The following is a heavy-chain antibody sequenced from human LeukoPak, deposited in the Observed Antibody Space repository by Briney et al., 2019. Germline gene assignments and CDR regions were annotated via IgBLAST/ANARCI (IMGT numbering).Heavy chain of an antibody. CDR1: GYSFSTNM. J-gene: IGHJ4*02. CDR3: MSAHGY. CDR2: ILPAGKES. V-gene: IGHV3-7*01. Sequence: GGSLRLSCVVSGYSFSTNMMTWVRQAPGKGLERVATILPAGKESYRVDSVKGRFVISRDNAKNSLFLQMNSLRSDDTAVYYCMSAHGYWGQGTLVTVSS.